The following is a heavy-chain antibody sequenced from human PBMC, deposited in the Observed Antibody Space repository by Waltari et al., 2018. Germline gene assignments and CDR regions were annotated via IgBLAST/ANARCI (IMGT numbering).Heavy chain of an antibody. Sequence: QVQLVQSGAEVRKPGASVKVSCKTSGYAFTSYYMHWVRQAPGQGLEWMGWIHPTSGGTNYAQKYQGRITMTRDTSISTVYMELSRLISNDTAVYYCARTYQSASYSDYWGQGTPVTVSS. CDR1: GYAFTSYY. J-gene: IGHJ4*02. CDR3: ARTYQSASYSDY. V-gene: IGHV1-2*02. CDR2: IHPTSGGT. D-gene: IGHD3-16*01.